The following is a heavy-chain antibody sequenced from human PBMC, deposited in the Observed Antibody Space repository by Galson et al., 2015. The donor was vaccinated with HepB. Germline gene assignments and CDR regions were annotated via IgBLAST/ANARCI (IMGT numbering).Heavy chain of an antibody. CDR1: GYGFTTYW. V-gene: IGHV5-10-1*01. CDR2: IDPSDSYT. J-gene: IGHJ6*02. Sequence: QSGAEVKKPGESLRISCKASGYGFTTYWITWVRQMPGKGLEWMGRIDPSDSYTNYSPSFQGHVTISTDKSVTTAYLQWGSLTASDTAMYYCARQTKGEILAPDHYAMDVWGQGTTVTVSS. CDR3: ARQTKGEILAPDHYAMDV. D-gene: IGHD3-3*02.